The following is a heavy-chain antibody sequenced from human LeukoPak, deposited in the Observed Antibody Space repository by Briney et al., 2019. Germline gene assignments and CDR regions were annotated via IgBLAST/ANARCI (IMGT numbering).Heavy chain of an antibody. D-gene: IGHD1-20*01. V-gene: IGHV5-51*07. J-gene: IGHJ4*02. CDR1: TYSFTDYW. CDR3: ARHKWNPTLFDY. CDR2: IYPGDSET. Sequence: GESLKISCKASTYSFTDYWIGWVHQMPGKGLEWMGIIYPGDSETRYSPTFQGQVTISVDKSISTAYLQWSSLKASDTAMYYCARHKWNPTLFDYWGQGTLVTVSS.